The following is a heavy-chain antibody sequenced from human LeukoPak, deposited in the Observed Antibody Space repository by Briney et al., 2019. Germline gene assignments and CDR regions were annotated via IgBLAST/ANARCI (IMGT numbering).Heavy chain of an antibody. CDR1: GGSISSHY. CDR3: ARLWFGEIN. J-gene: IGHJ4*02. D-gene: IGHD3-10*01. CDR2: IYYSGST. V-gene: IGHV4-59*08. Sequence: SETLSLTCTVSGGSISSHYWSWIRQPPGKGLEWIGYIYYSGSTNYNPSLESRVTISVDTSRNQFSLKLSSVTAADTAVYYCARLWFGEINWGQGALVTVPS.